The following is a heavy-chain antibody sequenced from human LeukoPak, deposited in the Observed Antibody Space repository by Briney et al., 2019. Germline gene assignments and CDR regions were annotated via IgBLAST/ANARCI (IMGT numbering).Heavy chain of an antibody. J-gene: IGHJ6*03. CDR2: FDPEDGET. V-gene: IGHV1-24*01. Sequence: APVKVSCKVSGYTLTELSMHWVRQAPGKGLEWMGGFDPEDGETIYAQKFQGRVTMTEDTSTDTVYMELSSLRSEDTAVYYCARDLAQYYYYYYYMDVWGKGTTVTVSS. CDR1: GYTLTELS. D-gene: IGHD3-3*02. CDR3: ARDLAQYYYYYYYMDV.